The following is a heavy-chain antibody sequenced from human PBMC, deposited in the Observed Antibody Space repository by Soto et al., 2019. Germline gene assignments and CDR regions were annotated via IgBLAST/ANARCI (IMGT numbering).Heavy chain of an antibody. CDR1: GFAFSFYS. V-gene: IGHV3-23*01. D-gene: IGHD3-10*01. Sequence: EVVLLESGGGLVQPGGSLRLSCEVSGFAFSFYSMSWVRQAPGKGLEWVASISGNGGTTYYAASGKGRFTFSRDNSKNTLYLQMNNLRGEDTAVYYCAKDRGGFTNGWEFFDSWSQGTLVTVSS. CDR3: AKDRGGFTNGWEFFDS. CDR2: ISGNGGTT. J-gene: IGHJ4*02.